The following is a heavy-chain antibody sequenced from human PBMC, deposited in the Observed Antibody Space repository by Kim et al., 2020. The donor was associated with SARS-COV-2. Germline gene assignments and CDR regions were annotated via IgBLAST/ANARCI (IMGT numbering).Heavy chain of an antibody. CDR2: ITKSSTTI. D-gene: IGHD3-16*01. V-gene: IGHV3-48*02. Sequence: GGSLRLSCATSGFTFSAYDMNWVRRAPGKGLEWLSFITKSSTTIYYANSVKGRFTISRDNAKNSLSLQMNSLSDEDTALYYCVRERMGGPFDIWGQGTMV. CDR3: VRERMGGPFDI. CDR1: GFTFSAYD. J-gene: IGHJ3*02.